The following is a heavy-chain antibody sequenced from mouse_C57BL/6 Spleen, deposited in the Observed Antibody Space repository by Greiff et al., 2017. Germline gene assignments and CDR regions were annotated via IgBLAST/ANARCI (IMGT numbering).Heavy chain of an antibody. CDR3: ARGSRHYYSMDY. V-gene: IGHV5-17*01. Sequence: EVQRVESGGGLVKPGGSLKLSCAASGFTFSDYGMHWVRQAPEKWLGWVAYISSGSSTIYYADTVKGRFTISRDNAKNTLFLQMTSLRSEDTAMYYCARGSRHYYSMDYWGQGTSVTVSS. D-gene: IGHD1-1*01. CDR2: ISSGSSTI. J-gene: IGHJ4*01. CDR1: GFTFSDYG.